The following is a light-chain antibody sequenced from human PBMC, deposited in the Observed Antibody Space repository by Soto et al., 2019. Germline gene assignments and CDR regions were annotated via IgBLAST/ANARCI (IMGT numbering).Light chain of an antibody. CDR1: QSITAS. CDR3: QQYDYSRT. V-gene: IGKV1-5*01. J-gene: IGKJ1*01. Sequence: GYSVTIPCRASQSITASLAWYQQKPGEAPKLLIYDVSNLESGVPSRFSGSGSGTQFSLTIRSLQPDDFATYYCQQYDYSRTFGQGTKVDIK. CDR2: DVS.